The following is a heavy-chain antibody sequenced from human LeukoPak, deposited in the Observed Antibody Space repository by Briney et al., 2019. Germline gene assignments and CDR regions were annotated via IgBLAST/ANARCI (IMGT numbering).Heavy chain of an antibody. V-gene: IGHV4-34*01. CDR2: INHSGST. Sequence: SETLSLTCAVYGGSFSGYYWSWIRQPPGKGLEWIGEINHSGSTNYNPSLKSRVTISVDTSKNQFSLKLSSVTAADTAVYYCARGRITMVRGVPPGYYHGMDVWGQGTTVTVSS. J-gene: IGHJ6*02. CDR3: ARGRITMVRGVPPGYYHGMDV. D-gene: IGHD3-10*01. CDR1: GGSFSGYY.